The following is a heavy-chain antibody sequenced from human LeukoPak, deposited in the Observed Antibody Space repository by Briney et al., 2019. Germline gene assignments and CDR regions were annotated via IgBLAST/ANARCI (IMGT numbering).Heavy chain of an antibody. J-gene: IGHJ4*02. V-gene: IGHV1-2*06. CDR3: ARERWRSSSIVADY. Sequence: ASVKVSCMASGYTFTGYYMHWVRQAPGQGLEWMGRINPNSGGTNYAQKFQGRVTMTRDTSISTAYMELSRLRSDDTAVYYCARERWRSSSIVADYWGQGTLVTVSS. CDR1: GYTFTGYY. D-gene: IGHD6-6*01. CDR2: INPNSGGT.